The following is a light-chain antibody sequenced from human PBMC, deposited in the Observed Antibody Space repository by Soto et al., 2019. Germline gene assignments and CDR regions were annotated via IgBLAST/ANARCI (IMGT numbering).Light chain of an antibody. CDR2: WAS. CDR3: QQYSTVPYT. CDR1: QSAFYSPNNQNY. Sequence: DIVMTQSPDSLALFLGERATINCKSCQSAFYSPNNQNYLSSYQQIPGHPPTLLIYWASTLQSGVPDRFSGSGSGTDFTPTIRSLQAEDVAVYYGQQYSTVPYTFGQGTKLEI. J-gene: IGKJ2*01. V-gene: IGKV4-1*01.